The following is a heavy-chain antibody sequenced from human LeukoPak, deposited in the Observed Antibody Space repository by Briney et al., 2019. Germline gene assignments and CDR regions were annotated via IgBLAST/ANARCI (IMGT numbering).Heavy chain of an antibody. J-gene: IGHJ4*02. CDR1: GGTIGSGSYY. CDR2: MYPTSGSI. V-gene: IGHV4-61*02. D-gene: IGHD3-22*01. Sequence: SETLSLTCTVSGGTIGSGSYYWSWIRQPAGKGLEWIGRMYPTSGSINYSPSLRSRVTISVDTSKNHFSLRLSSVTAADTAMYFCARGFYDSRPRPPDVWGQGTLVTVSS. CDR3: ARGFYDSRPRPPDV.